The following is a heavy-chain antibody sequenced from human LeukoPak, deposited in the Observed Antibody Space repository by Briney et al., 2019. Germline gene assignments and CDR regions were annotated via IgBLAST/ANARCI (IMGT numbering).Heavy chain of an antibody. CDR1: TXXD. Sequence: TXXDINWVRQATGQGLEWMGWMNPNSGNTGYAQKFQGRVTMTRNTSISTAYMELSSLRSEDTAVYYCARGRRITIFGVVILGCYMDVWGKGTTVTVSS. J-gene: IGHJ6*03. CDR3: ARGRRITIFGVVILGCYMDV. CDR2: MNPNSGNT. V-gene: IGHV1-8*01. D-gene: IGHD3-3*01.